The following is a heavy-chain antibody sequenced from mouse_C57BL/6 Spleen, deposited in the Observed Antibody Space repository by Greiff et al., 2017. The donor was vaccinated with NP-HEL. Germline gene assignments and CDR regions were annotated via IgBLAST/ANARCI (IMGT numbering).Heavy chain of an antibody. CDR3: YSNYDGAY. CDR1: GYTFTDYE. V-gene: IGHV1-15*01. CDR2: IDPETGGT. D-gene: IGHD2-5*01. J-gene: IGHJ3*01. Sequence: VQLQQSGAELVRPGASVTLSCKASGYTFTDYEMHWVKQTPVHGLEWIGAIDPETGGTAYNQKFKGKAILTADKSSSTAYMELRSLTSEDSAVYDCYSNYDGAYWGQGTLVTASA.